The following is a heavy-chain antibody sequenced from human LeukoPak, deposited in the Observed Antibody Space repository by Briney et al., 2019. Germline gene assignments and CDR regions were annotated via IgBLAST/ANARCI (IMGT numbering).Heavy chain of an antibody. Sequence: GGSLRLSCAASGFTFSDYNMRWIRQAPGKGLEWVSSISRSGSTKYYADSVKGRFTISRDNAKNSLFLQMNSLRAEDTALYYCARGKFGDPLNYWGQGTLVTVSS. CDR2: ISRSGSTK. CDR1: GFTFSDYN. CDR3: ARGKFGDPLNY. V-gene: IGHV3-11*01. J-gene: IGHJ4*02. D-gene: IGHD3-10*01.